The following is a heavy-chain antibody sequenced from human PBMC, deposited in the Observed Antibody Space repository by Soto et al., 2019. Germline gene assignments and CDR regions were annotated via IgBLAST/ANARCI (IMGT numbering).Heavy chain of an antibody. Sequence: GGSLRLSCAASGFTFSSYSMNWVRQAPGNGLEWVSSISSSSSYIYYADSVKGRFTISRDNAKSSLYLQMNSLRAEDTAVYYCARDRQRYDYVWGSYRYLSYYFDYWGQGTLVTVSS. V-gene: IGHV3-21*01. D-gene: IGHD3-16*02. CDR3: ARDRQRYDYVWGSYRYLSYYFDY. CDR2: ISSSSSYI. J-gene: IGHJ4*02. CDR1: GFTFSSYS.